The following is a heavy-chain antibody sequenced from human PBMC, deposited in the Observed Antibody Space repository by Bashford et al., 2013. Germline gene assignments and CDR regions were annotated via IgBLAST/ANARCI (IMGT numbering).Heavy chain of an antibody. V-gene: IGHV5-51*01. CDR1: GYSFSTSW. CDR2: IYPADSDT. D-gene: IGHD2-21*02. J-gene: IGHJ4*02. Sequence: GESLKISCQGSGYSFSTSWIGWVRQMPGKGLEWMGIIYPADSDTRYSPSFLGQVTISADKSISTAYLQWSSLKASDTAMYYCARTCAGDCYRYFDYWGQGTLVTVSS. CDR3: ARTCAGDCYRYFDY.